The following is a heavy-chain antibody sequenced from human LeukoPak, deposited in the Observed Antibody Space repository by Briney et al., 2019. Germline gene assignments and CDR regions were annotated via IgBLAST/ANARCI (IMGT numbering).Heavy chain of an antibody. CDR2: ISSNGGST. Sequence: GGSLRLSCSASGFTFSSYAMHWVRQAPGKGLEYASAISSNGGSTYYADSVKGRFTISRDNSKNTLYLQVSSLRAEDTAVYYCVKGKPYSSGWYYFDYWGQGTLVTVSS. CDR3: VKGKPYSSGWYYFDY. J-gene: IGHJ4*02. V-gene: IGHV3-64D*06. CDR1: GFTFSSYA. D-gene: IGHD6-19*01.